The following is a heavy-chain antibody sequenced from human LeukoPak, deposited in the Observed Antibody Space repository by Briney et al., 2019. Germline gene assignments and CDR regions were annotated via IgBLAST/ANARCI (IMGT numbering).Heavy chain of an antibody. D-gene: IGHD3-3*01. Sequence: SETLSLTCTVSGGSISSYYWSWIRQPSGNGLEWIGYIYYSGSTNYNPSLKSRVTISVDTSKNQFSLKLSSVTAADTAVYYCARDNDFWSGYYHIFDPWGQGTLVTVSS. V-gene: IGHV4-59*01. J-gene: IGHJ5*02. CDR1: GGSISSYY. CDR2: IYYSGST. CDR3: ARDNDFWSGYYHIFDP.